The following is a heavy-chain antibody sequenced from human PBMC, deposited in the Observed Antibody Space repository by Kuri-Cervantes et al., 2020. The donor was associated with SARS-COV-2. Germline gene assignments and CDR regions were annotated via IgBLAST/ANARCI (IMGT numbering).Heavy chain of an antibody. CDR3: ARVYYDSSGYYEVRYFDY. CDR1: GFTFSDYY. J-gene: IGHJ4*02. CDR2: IRSSGSTI. D-gene: IGHD3-22*01. V-gene: IGHV3-11*01. Sequence: GGSLRLSCAASGFTFSDYYMSWIRQAPGKGLEWVSYIRSSGSTIYYADSVKGRFTISRDNAKNSLYLQMNSLRAEDTAVYYCARVYYDSSGYYEVRYFDYWGQGTLVTVSS.